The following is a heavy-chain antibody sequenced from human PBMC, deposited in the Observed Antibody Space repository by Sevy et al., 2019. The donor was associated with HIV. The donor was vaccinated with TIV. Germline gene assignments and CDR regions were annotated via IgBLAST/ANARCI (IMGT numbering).Heavy chain of an antibody. D-gene: IGHD3-9*01. CDR2: IYYSGST. J-gene: IGHJ4*02. CDR3: ARQVGQLRFFDWSPGYFDY. CDR1: GDSISSSPYY. Sequence: SETLSLTYTVSGDSISSSPYYWGWIRQSHGKGLEWIGSIYYSGSTYYNPSLKRRVPISVDTSKNQFSLKLNSVTAADTAVYYCARQVGQLRFFDWSPGYFDYWGQGILVTVSS. V-gene: IGHV4-39*01.